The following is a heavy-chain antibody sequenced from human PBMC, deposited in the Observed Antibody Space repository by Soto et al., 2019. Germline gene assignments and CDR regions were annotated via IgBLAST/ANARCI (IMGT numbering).Heavy chain of an antibody. CDR1: VYTFTGYY. J-gene: IGHJ4*02. CDR2: INPNSGGT. V-gene: IGHV1-2*04. D-gene: IGHD6-13*01. CDR3: ARAGVVAAAWYFGY. Sequence: ASVKVSCKASVYTFTGYYMHWVRQAPGQGLEWMGWINPNSGGTNYAQKFQGWVTMTRDTSISTAYMELSRLRSDDTAVYYCARAGVVAAAWYFGYWGQGTLVTVSS.